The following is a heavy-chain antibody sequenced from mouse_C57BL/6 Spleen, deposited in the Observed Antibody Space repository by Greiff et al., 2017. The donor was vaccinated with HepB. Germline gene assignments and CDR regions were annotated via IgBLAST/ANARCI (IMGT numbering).Heavy chain of an antibody. D-gene: IGHD1-1*01. J-gene: IGHJ4*01. Sequence: VQLQQSGPELVKPGASVKISCKASGYAFSSSWMNWVKQRPGKGLEWIGRIYPGDGDTNYNGKFKGKATLTADKSSSTAYMQLSSLTSEDSAVYFCAGGDYYCSSYVQAMDYWGQGTSVTVSS. CDR2: IYPGDGDT. CDR1: GYAFSSSW. CDR3: AGGDYYCSSYVQAMDY. V-gene: IGHV1-82*01.